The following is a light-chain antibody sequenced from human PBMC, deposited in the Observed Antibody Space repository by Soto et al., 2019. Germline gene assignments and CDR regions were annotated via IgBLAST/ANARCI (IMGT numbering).Light chain of an antibody. Sequence: DIQLTQSPSFLSASVGDRVTVSCRASQDISTSLAWFQQKAGKVPQLLVYPASTLQDGVPSRFSGSGSGTYFTLTINNLQAEDFATYYWQHLRTYPFSFGPGNKLDIK. V-gene: IGKV1-9*01. CDR2: PAS. J-gene: IGKJ2*03. CDR1: QDISTS. CDR3: QHLRTYPFS.